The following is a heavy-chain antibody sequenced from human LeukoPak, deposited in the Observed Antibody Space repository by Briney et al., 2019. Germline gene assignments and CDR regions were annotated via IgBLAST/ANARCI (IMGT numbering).Heavy chain of an antibody. CDR3: ARGSGSGWYFYFDY. Sequence: SGGSLRLSCAASGFTFRNFWMSWVRQIPGKGLEWVANINNDEKEKYYVDSVKGRFTISRDNAKNSVYLQMNSLRAEDTALYYCARGSGSGWYFYFDYWGQGTLVTVSS. J-gene: IGHJ4*02. D-gene: IGHD6-13*01. V-gene: IGHV3-7*03. CDR1: GFTFRNFW. CDR2: INNDEKEK.